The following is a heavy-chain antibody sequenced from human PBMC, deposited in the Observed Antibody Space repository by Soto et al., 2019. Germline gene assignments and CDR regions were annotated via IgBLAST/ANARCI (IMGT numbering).Heavy chain of an antibody. CDR3: AHSPDGSHFDY. V-gene: IGHV2-5*01. J-gene: IGHJ4*02. CDR1: GFSLTTTGLG. Sequence: QITLKESGPTLVKPTQTLTLTCTFSGFSLTTTGLGVGWIRQPPGKTLEWLASIYWYDFQRYSPSLKSRLTITKDTSKNQVVLTMTNMDPADTATYYCAHSPDGSHFDYWGQGILVTVSS. D-gene: IGHD6-25*01. CDR2: IYWYDFQ.